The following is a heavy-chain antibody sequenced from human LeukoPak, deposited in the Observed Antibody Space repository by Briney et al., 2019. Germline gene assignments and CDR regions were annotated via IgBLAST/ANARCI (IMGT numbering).Heavy chain of an antibody. Sequence: GGSLRLSCAASGLTFSSHWMHWVRQAPGKGLVWVSRITNDGSSTTYADSVKGRFTISRDNSKNTLYLQMNSLRAEDTAVYYCARDPGESYWYFDLWGRGTLVTVS. V-gene: IGHV3-74*01. CDR3: ARDPGESYWYFDL. J-gene: IGHJ2*01. CDR2: ITNDGSST. D-gene: IGHD7-27*01. CDR1: GLTFSSHW.